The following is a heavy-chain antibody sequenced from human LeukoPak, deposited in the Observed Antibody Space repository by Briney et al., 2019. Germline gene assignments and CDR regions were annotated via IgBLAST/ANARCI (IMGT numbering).Heavy chain of an antibody. Sequence: PGGSLRLSCAASGFTFSSYSMTWVRQAPGKGLEWVSSISSSSSYIYYADSVKGRFTISRDNAKNSLYLQMNSLRAEDTAVYYCARDASRRVRFGELYFDYWGQGTLVTVSS. D-gene: IGHD3-10*01. CDR3: ARDASRRVRFGELYFDY. V-gene: IGHV3-21*01. J-gene: IGHJ4*02. CDR2: ISSSSSYI. CDR1: GFTFSSYS.